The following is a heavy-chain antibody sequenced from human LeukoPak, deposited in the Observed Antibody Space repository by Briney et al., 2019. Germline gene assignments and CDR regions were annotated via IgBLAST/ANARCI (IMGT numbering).Heavy chain of an antibody. V-gene: IGHV3-11*04. CDR2: ISGSGSDI. Sequence: GGSLRLSCVVSGFGFSDSYMTWIRQTPGKGLEWLAYISGSGSDIYYADSVKGRFTISRDNAKNSLYLQMNSLRAEDTAVYYCARVFIGDYGDYQFDYWGQGTLVTVSS. CDR1: GFGFSDSY. J-gene: IGHJ4*02. CDR3: ARVFIGDYGDYQFDY. D-gene: IGHD4-17*01.